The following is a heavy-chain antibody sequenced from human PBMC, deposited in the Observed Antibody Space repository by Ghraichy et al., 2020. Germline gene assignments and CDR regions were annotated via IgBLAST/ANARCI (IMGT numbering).Heavy chain of an antibody. J-gene: IGHJ4*02. Sequence: SQTLSLTCTVSGGSINSYFWNWIRQPPGKGLEWIGDIYYTGSTDYNPSLKSRVTMSIDTSKNLFYLKLISVTAADTAVYYCASLRSGSGSYYLLWGQGTLVTVSS. CDR3: ASLRSGSGSYYLL. CDR1: GGSINSYF. CDR2: IYYTGST. V-gene: IGHV4-59*01. D-gene: IGHD1-26*01.